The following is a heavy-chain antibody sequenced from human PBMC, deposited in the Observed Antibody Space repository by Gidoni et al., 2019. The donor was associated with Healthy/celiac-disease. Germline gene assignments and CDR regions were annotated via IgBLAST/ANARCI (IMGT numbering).Heavy chain of an antibody. CDR1: GFTFSSYA. J-gene: IGHJ4*02. Sequence: EVQLLESGGGLVQPGGSLRLSCAASGFTFSSYAMSWVRQAPGKGLEWVSAISGSGGSTYDADSVKGRFTISRDNSKNTLYLQMNSLRAEDTAVYYCAKDLPYYYDSSGYYPSWGQGTLVTVSS. D-gene: IGHD3-22*01. V-gene: IGHV3-23*01. CDR2: ISGSGGST. CDR3: AKDLPYYYDSSGYYPS.